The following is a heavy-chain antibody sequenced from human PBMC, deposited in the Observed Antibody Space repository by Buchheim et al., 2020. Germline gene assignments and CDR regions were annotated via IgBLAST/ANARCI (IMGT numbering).Heavy chain of an antibody. CDR1: GGSISSGSYY. J-gene: IGHJ5*02. CDR3: ARELTTVAVWFDP. Sequence: QVQLQESGPGLVKPSQTLSLTCTVSGGSISSGSYYWSWIRQPAGKGLEWIGRIYTSGSTNYNPSLKSRATISVDTTKNQFSLKLSSVTAADTAVYYCARELTTVAVWFDPWGQGTL. CDR2: IYTSGST. V-gene: IGHV4-61*02. D-gene: IGHD4-23*01.